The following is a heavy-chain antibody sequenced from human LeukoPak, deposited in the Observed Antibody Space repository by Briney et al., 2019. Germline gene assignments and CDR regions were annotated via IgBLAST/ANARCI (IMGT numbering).Heavy chain of an antibody. V-gene: IGHV3-30*18. CDR3: VKNYYGSGITTDY. CDR1: GFTFSSYG. CDR2: ISYDGSNK. D-gene: IGHD3-10*01. Sequence: GGSLRLSCAASGFTFSSYGMHWVRQAPGKGLEWVAVISYDGSNKYYADSVKGRFTISRDNSKNTLYLQMNSLRAEDTAVYYCVKNYYGSGITTDYWGQGMLVTVSS. J-gene: IGHJ4*02.